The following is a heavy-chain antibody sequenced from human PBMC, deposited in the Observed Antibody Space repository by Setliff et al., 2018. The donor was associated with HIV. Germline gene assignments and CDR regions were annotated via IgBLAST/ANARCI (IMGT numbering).Heavy chain of an antibody. CDR2: ISYDGSNK. CDR1: GFMFSIYA. J-gene: IGHJ6*03. D-gene: IGHD3-3*01. Sequence: ASGFMFSIYAMHWVRQAPGKGLEWVAVISYDGSNKYYADSVKGRFTISRDNSKNTLYLQMNSLRAEDTAVYYCARSGYSGYYYYYMDVWGKGTTVTVSS. V-gene: IGHV3-30*04. CDR3: ARSGYSGYYYYYMDV.